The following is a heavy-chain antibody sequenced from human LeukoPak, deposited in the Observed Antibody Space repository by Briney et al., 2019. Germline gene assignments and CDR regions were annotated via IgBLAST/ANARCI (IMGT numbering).Heavy chain of an antibody. CDR1: GGSISSYY. V-gene: IGHV4-59*08. CDR2: IYYSGST. CDR3: ARRRQRNFDY. J-gene: IGHJ4*02. D-gene: IGHD1-14*01. Sequence: SETLSLTCTVSGGSISSYYWSWIRQPPGKGLEWIGYIYYSGSTYYNPSLKSRVTISVDTSKNQFSLKLSSVTAADTAVYYCARRRQRNFDYWGQGTLVTVS.